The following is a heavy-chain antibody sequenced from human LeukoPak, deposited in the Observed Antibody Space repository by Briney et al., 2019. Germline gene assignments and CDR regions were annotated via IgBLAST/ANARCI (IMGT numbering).Heavy chain of an antibody. CDR2: IIPIFGIA. V-gene: IGHV1-69*04. CDR1: GGTFSSYA. J-gene: IGHJ4*02. D-gene: IGHD3-3*01. CDR3: ARDLKTILGVVIPYFDY. Sequence: SVKVSCKASGGTFSSYAISWVRQAPGQGLEWMGRIIPIFGIANYAQKFQGRVTITADKSTSTAYMELSSLRSEDTAVYYCARDLKTILGVVIPYFDYWGQGTLVTVSS.